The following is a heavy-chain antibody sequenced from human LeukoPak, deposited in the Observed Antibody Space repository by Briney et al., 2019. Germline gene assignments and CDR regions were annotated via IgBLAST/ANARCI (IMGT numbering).Heavy chain of an antibody. V-gene: IGHV4-39*07. J-gene: IGHJ3*02. CDR2: IYYSGST. CDR3: ARDRFGESLGAFDI. CDR1: GGSISSSSYY. Sequence: SETLSLTCTVSGGSISSSSYYWGWIRQPPGKGLEWIGSIYYSGSTYYNPSLKSRVTISVDTSKNQFSLKLSSVTAADTAVYYCARDRFGESLGAFDIWGQGTLVTVSS. D-gene: IGHD3-10*01.